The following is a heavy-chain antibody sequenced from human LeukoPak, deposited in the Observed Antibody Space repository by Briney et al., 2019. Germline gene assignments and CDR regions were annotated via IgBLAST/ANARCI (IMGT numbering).Heavy chain of an antibody. CDR3: ARSRQASGLFNS. Sequence: SETLSLTCTVSGYAIISGGFSWNWIRQPPGKGLEWIGCIYDRGPTHYNPSLKSRFTISVDRPKNQFFLNVTSLTAADTAVYFCARSRQASGLFNSWGQGTLVVVSS. CDR1: GYAIISGGFS. CDR2: IYDRGPT. V-gene: IGHV4-30-2*01. J-gene: IGHJ5*01. D-gene: IGHD3-10*01.